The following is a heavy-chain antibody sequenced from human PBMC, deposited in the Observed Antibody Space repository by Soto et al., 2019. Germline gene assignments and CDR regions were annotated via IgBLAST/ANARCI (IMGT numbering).Heavy chain of an antibody. V-gene: IGHV1-2*02. J-gene: IGHJ4*02. D-gene: IGHD6-19*01. CDR2: INPHSGDT. CDR1: GDTFTGYY. CDR3: ARGYSTGWYSSVFFDY. Sequence: QVQLVQSGAEVKNPGASVKVSCKTSGDTFTGYYMHWVRQAPGQGLEWMGWINPHSGDTDYAQTFQGRVTMTRDTSISTAYMELSRLRSNDTAFYYCARGYSTGWYSSVFFDYWGQETLVTVSS.